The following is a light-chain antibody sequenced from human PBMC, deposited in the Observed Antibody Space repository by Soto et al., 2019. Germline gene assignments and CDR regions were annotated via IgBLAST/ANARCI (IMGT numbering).Light chain of an antibody. Sequence: DIQMTQSPSTLSGSVGDRVTITCRASQSISSWLAWYQQKPGKAPKLLIYDASSLQSGVPSRFSGSGSGTEFTLTISGLQPGDFANYYGQHYNTYSTWTFGQGTKVDIK. CDR2: DAS. CDR3: QHYNTYSTWT. CDR1: QSISSW. J-gene: IGKJ1*01. V-gene: IGKV1-5*01.